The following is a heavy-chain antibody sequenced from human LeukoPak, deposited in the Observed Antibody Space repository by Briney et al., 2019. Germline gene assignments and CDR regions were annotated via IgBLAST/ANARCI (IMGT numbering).Heavy chain of an antibody. CDR1: GFTLSSYW. Sequence: PGGSLRLSCAASGFTLSSYWMSWVRQVPGKGLEWVANIKPDGSEKHHVDSVEGRFTISRDNAKNSLYLQMNSLRAEDTAVYYCARESSYSRDYWGQGTLVTVSS. CDR2: IKPDGSEK. CDR3: ARESSYSRDY. J-gene: IGHJ4*02. V-gene: IGHV3-7*03. D-gene: IGHD1-26*01.